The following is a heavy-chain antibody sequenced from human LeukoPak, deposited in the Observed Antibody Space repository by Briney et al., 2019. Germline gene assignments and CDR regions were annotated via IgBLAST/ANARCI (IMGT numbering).Heavy chain of an antibody. CDR2: IYYSGST. CDR1: GGSISSSSYY. V-gene: IGHV4-39*01. D-gene: IGHD4-17*01. Sequence: PSETLSLTCTVSGGSISSSSYYWGWIRQPPGKGLEWIGSIYYSGSTYYNPSLKSRVTISVDTSKNQFSLRLRSVTAADTARYYCARHLSAGTVTKNFYYYGVDVWGQGTSVAVSS. J-gene: IGHJ6*02. CDR3: ARHLSAGTVTKNFYYYGVDV.